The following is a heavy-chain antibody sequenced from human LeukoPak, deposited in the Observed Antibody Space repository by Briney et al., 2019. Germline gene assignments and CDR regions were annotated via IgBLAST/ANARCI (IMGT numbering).Heavy chain of an antibody. CDR2: IYYSGYT. CDR3: ARGKGYYGSGSLDY. V-gene: IGHV4-59*12. J-gene: IGHJ4*02. D-gene: IGHD3-10*01. CDR1: GGSISSYY. Sequence: SETLSLTCTVSGGSISSYYWSWIRQPPGKGLEYIGYIYYSGYTNYNPSLKSRVSMSVDTSKNQFSLKLSSVTAADTAVYYCARGKGYYGSGSLDYWGQGTLVTVSS.